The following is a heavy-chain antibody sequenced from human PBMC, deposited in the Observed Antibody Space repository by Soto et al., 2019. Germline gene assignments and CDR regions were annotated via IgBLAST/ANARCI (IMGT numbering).Heavy chain of an antibody. CDR3: ARHVLRYFDWTNFDY. V-gene: IGHV4-59*08. D-gene: IGHD3-9*01. CDR2: IYYSGST. CDR1: GGSISSYY. J-gene: IGHJ4*02. Sequence: SETLSLTCTVSGGSISSYYWSWIRQPPGKGLEWIGYIYYSGSTNYNPSLKSRVTISVDTSKNQFSLKLSSVTAADTAVYYCARHVLRYFDWTNFDYWGQGTLVTVSS.